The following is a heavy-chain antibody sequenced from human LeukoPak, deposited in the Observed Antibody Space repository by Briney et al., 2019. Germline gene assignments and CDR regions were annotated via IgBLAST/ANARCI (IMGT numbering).Heavy chain of an antibody. CDR2: VRPGDSAR. Sequence: SGGSLRLSCAAFGFTFSSYPMNWVRKAPGKGLEWVSNVRPGDSARFYADSVRGRFTISRDDAKNSLYLQMNSLRVEDTAVYYCATDSHYAFDFWGLGTLVTVSS. D-gene: IGHD4-17*01. V-gene: IGHV3-48*01. J-gene: IGHJ4*02. CDR1: GFTFSSYP. CDR3: ATDSHYAFDF.